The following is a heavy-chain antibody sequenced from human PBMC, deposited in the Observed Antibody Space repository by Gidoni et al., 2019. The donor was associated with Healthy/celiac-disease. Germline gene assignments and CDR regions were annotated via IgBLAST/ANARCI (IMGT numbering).Heavy chain of an antibody. CDR3: ARDHVVAGLVWDN. Sequence: EVQLVESGGGLVQPGGSLRLSCAASGFIFRDYWMSWVRQAPGKGLEWVANINQDGSEKYYVDSVKGRFTISRDNDKNSLYLQMNSLRADNTAVYYCARDHVVAGLVWDNWGQGTLVTVSS. CDR2: INQDGSEK. J-gene: IGHJ4*02. CDR1: GFIFRDYW. D-gene: IGHD6-19*01. V-gene: IGHV3-7*01.